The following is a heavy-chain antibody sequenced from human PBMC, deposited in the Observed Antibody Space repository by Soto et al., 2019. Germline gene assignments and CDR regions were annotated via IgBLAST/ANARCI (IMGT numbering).Heavy chain of an antibody. D-gene: IGHD1-1*01. CDR3: VRGVAFHLNY. CDR2: IFHGGGS. J-gene: IGHJ4*02. V-gene: IGHV4-4*02. CDR1: GYSITNYNW. Sequence: QVQLQESGPGLMKPSGTLSLTCVVSGYSITNYNWWSWVRQPPGKGLEWIGEIFHGGGSNYNPSLKSRVTISVDKAKSQLSLNVTSVTAADTAVYFCVRGVAFHLNYWGQGTLVTVSS.